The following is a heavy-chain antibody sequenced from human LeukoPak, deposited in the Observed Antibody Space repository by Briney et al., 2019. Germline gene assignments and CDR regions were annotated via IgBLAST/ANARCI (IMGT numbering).Heavy chain of an antibody. CDR1: GGTFSSYT. V-gene: IGHV1-69*04. J-gene: IGHJ4*02. Sequence: GASVKVSCKASGGTFSSYTISWVRQAPRQGLEWMGRIIPILGIANYAQKFQGRVTITADKSTSTAYMELSSLRSEDTAVYYCAREGDSSGYYYADYFDYWGQGTLVTVSS. CDR2: IIPILGIA. D-gene: IGHD3-22*01. CDR3: AREGDSSGYYYADYFDY.